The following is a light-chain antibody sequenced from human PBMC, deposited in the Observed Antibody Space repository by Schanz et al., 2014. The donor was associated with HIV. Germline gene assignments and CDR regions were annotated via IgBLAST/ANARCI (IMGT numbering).Light chain of an antibody. V-gene: IGKV3-20*01. CDR1: QRLSSSY. J-gene: IGKJ2*01. CDR2: ATS. Sequence: EIVLTQSPGSLSLSPGGRATLSCGASQRLSSSYLAWYQQKLGQPPRLVIYATSTRAAGIPDRFSGTGSGTDFTLTISSLEPEDFAVYYCQQYGSSPPYTFGQGTKLEIK. CDR3: QQYGSSPPYT.